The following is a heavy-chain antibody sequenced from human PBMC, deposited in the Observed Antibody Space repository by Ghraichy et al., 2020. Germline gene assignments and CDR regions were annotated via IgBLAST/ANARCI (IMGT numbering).Heavy chain of an antibody. CDR3: APTPYYYDSSGFLDY. V-gene: IGHV3-33*01. J-gene: IGHJ4*02. D-gene: IGHD3-22*01. CDR1: GFTFSSYG. Sequence: LSLTCAASGFTFSSYGMHWVRQAPGKGLEWVAVIWYDRSNKYYADSVKGRFTISRDNSKNTLYLQMNSLRAEDTAVYYCAPTPYYYDSSGFLDYWGQGTLVTVSS. CDR2: IWYDRSNK.